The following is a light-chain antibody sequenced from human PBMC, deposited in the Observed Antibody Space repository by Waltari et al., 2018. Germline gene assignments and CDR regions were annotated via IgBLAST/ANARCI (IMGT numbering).Light chain of an antibody. CDR3: SSYTDSTTVV. Sequence: QSALTQPASVSGSPGQSITISCSGSTTDIGTYDYLSWYQQYPGKAPKLILYQVTIRPSGVSMRFSGSKSGNTASLTISGLQTDDEAIYYCSSYTDSTTVVFGGGTVVTVL. V-gene: IGLV2-14*01. CDR2: QVT. J-gene: IGLJ2*01. CDR1: TTDIGTYDY.